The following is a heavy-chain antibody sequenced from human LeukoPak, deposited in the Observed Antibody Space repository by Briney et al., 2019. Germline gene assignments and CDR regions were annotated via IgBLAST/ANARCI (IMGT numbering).Heavy chain of an antibody. CDR2: IDHSGST. Sequence: PSETLSLTCAVYGGSFSGYYWSWIRQPPGKGLEWIGEIDHSGSTNYNPSLKSRVTISVDTSKNQFSLKLSSVTAADTAVYYCARGSYYDFWSGYYGESNWFDPWGQGTLVTVSS. J-gene: IGHJ5*02. CDR3: ARGSYYDFWSGYYGESNWFDP. CDR1: GGSFSGYY. D-gene: IGHD3-3*01. V-gene: IGHV4-34*01.